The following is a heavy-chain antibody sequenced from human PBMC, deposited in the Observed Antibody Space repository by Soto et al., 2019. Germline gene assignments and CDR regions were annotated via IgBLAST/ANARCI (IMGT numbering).Heavy chain of an antibody. CDR2: ISGSGGST. CDR1: GFTFSSYA. CDR3: AKDFPPGAMGPHYYYGMDV. Sequence: GGSLRLSCAASGFTFSSYAMSWVRQAPGKGLEWVSAISGSGGSTYYADSVKGRFTISRDNSKNTLYLQMNSLRAEDTAVYYCAKDFPPGAMGPHYYYGMDVWGQGTTVNVSS. D-gene: IGHD2-2*01. V-gene: IGHV3-23*01. J-gene: IGHJ6*02.